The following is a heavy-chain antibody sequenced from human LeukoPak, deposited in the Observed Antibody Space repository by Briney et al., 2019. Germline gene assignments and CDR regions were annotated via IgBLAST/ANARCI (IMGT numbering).Heavy chain of an antibody. V-gene: IGHV3-23*01. D-gene: IGHD5-24*01. CDR2: VTASGENT. Sequence: PGGSLRLSCAASGFTFSSYWMSWVRQAPGKGLQWVSGVTASGENTYYADSVTGRFTISRDNSKNMLYLQMNSLRAEDTAVYYCAKDGLGRATIREFDHWGQGTLATVSS. CDR3: AKDGLGRATIREFDH. J-gene: IGHJ4*02. CDR1: GFTFSSYW.